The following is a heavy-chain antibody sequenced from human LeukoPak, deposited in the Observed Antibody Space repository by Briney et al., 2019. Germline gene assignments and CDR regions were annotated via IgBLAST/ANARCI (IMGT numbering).Heavy chain of an antibody. CDR3: ATHDYSNEADYYYYMDV. V-gene: IGHV4-39*07. CDR1: GGSISSSSYY. CDR2: IYYSGST. J-gene: IGHJ6*03. Sequence: SETLSLTCTVSGGSISSSSYYWRWIRQPPGKGLEWIGSIYYSGSTYYNPSLKSRVTISVDTSKNQFSLKLSSVTAADTAVYYCATHDYSNEADYYYYMDVWGKGTTVTVSS. D-gene: IGHD4-11*01.